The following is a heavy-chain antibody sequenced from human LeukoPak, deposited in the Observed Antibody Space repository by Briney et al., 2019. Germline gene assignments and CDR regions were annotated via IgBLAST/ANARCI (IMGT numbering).Heavy chain of an antibody. CDR1: GLPIADFA. Sequence: GGSLRLSCVASGLPIADFAMHWVRQAPGKGLEWVSLISGDGVSTFYADSVKGRFSIPRDNSKNSLSLEMNSLRTEDTAMYYCARESGKFDYWGQGTLVAVSS. V-gene: IGHV3-43*02. CDR2: ISGDGVST. J-gene: IGHJ4*02. CDR3: ARESGKFDY.